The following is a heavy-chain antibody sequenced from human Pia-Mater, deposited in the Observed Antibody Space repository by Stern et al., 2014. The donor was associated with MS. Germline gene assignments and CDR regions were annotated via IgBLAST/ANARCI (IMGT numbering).Heavy chain of an antibody. V-gene: IGHV3-23*04. D-gene: IGHD1-1*01. J-gene: IGHJ5*02. CDR3: AKGGTGSIDWFDP. CDR2: IRGSGGST. CDR1: GFTFSSYA. Sequence: EVQLVESGGALVQPGGSLRLSCAASGFTFSSYAMSWVRPAPGKGLEWVSTIRGSGGSTYYADSVKGWFAVSKDNSKNTLYLQMNSLRAEDTAVYYCAKGGTGSIDWFDPWGQGSLVTVSS.